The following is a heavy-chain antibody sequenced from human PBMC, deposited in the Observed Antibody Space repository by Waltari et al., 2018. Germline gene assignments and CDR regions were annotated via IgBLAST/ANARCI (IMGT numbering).Heavy chain of an antibody. Sequence: QVQLQESGPGLVKPSGTLSLTCAVSGGSISSSNWWSWVRQPPGKGLEGIGEIYHSGSTSYNPSLKGRVTISVDKSKNQFSLKLSSVTAADTAVYYCARENMITFGGVKEWGQGTLVIVSS. CDR1: GGSISSSNW. CDR3: ARENMITFGGVKE. D-gene: IGHD3-16*01. J-gene: IGHJ4*02. CDR2: IYHSGST. V-gene: IGHV4-4*02.